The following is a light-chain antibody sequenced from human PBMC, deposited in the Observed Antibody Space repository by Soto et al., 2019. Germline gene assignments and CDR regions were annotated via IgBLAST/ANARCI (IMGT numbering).Light chain of an antibody. J-gene: IGLJ2*01. CDR3: NSYTTGGPPYVV. CDR2: DVS. CDR1: SSDVGGY. V-gene: IGLV2-14*01. Sequence: QSALTQPASVSGSPGQSITISCTGTSSDVGGYVSWYQQHPGKAPKLMIYDVSNRPSGVSNRFSGSRSGNTASLTISALQAEDEADYYCNSYTTGGPPYVVFGGGTKLTVL.